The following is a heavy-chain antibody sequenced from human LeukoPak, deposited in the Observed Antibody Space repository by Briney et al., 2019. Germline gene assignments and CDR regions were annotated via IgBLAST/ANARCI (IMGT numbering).Heavy chain of an antibody. CDR1: GGTFSSYA. Sequence: SVKVSCKASGGTFSSYAISWVRQAPGQGLEWMGGIIPIFGTANYAQKFQGRVTITADESTSTAYMELTSLRSEDTAAYYCAKEGVLGATMTNNWFDPWGQGTLVTVSS. D-gene: IGHD1-26*01. CDR2: IIPIFGTA. V-gene: IGHV1-69*13. J-gene: IGHJ5*02. CDR3: AKEGVLGATMTNNWFDP.